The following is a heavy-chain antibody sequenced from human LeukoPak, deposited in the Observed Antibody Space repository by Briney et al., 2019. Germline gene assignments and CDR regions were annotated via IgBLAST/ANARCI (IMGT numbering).Heavy chain of an antibody. CDR3: ARAPGAFCDY. J-gene: IGHJ4*02. Sequence: SETLCLTCTVSGDSLSSGYYYWSWIRQPPGKGLEWIGYIYYNGDTNYNPSLKSLVTISIDRSENQFFLKLNSVTAADTAVYYCARAPGAFCDYWGQGTLVTVSS. D-gene: IGHD3-3*01. CDR2: IYYNGDT. V-gene: IGHV4-30-2*01. CDR1: GDSLSSGYYY.